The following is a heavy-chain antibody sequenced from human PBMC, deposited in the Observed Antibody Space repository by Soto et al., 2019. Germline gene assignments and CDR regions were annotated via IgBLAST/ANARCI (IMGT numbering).Heavy chain of an antibody. CDR1: GFSLSTSGAA. V-gene: IGHV2-5*02. CDR3: AHRATMTIFVLIIDNGIWFDP. Sequence: QINLIESGPTLVKPTQTLTLTCTFSGFSLSTSGAAVGWVRQPPGRALEWLALIYWDGDKRYNASLGHRLTITQHTSMNQVVLTLTNVDPGDTATYYCAHRATMTIFVLIIDNGIWFDPWGQGTRVIVSS. J-gene: IGHJ5*02. D-gene: IGHD3-3*01. CDR2: IYWDGDK.